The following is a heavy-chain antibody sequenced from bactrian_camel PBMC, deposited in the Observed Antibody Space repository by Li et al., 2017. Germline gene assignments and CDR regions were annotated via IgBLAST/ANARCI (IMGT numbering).Heavy chain of an antibody. CDR3: AARRGPYVTEPLISRWF. V-gene: IGHV3S1*01. Sequence: HVQLVESGGGSVQAGGSLRLSCVASGYWSNSNCMAWFRRPSGREREGVAAVDADGRSYYKDSVKDRFTVSRDNAKNSFYLQMNQLTPEDTAMYFCAARRGPYVTEPLISRWFPGPGDPGHRL. CDR2: VDADGRS. CDR1: GYWSNSNC. J-gene: IGHJ6*01. D-gene: IGHD1*01.